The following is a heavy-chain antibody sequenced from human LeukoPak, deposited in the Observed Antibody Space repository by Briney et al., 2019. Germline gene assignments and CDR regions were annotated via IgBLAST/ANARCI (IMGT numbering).Heavy chain of an antibody. Sequence: SETLSLTCSVSGGSISGFHWSWIRQTAGKGLERIGRVSTSGNTFYNPSLESRVTMSADTSGIHFSLNLTSVTAADTAVYYCARETAWPENTPMILFSYFDYWGRGILVTVSS. V-gene: IGHV4-4*07. J-gene: IGHJ4*02. CDR3: ARETAWPENTPMILFSYFDY. D-gene: IGHD3/OR15-3a*01. CDR2: VSTSGNT. CDR1: GGSISGFH.